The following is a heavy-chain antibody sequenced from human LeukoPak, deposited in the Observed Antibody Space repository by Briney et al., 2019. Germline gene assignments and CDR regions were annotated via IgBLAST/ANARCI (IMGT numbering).Heavy chain of an antibody. CDR1: GFTFSTYG. J-gene: IGHJ4*02. V-gene: IGHV3-30*03. Sequence: GRSLRLSCAASGFTFSTYGMHWVRQAPGKGLEWVAVISYDGSNKYYADSVKGRFTISRDNSKNALYLQMNSLRAEDTAVYYCARVSQWLDYWGQGTLVTVSS. CDR3: ARVSQWLDY. D-gene: IGHD6-19*01. CDR2: ISYDGSNK.